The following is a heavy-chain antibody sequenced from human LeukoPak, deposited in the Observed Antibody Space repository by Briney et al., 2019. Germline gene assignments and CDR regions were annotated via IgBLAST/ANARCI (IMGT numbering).Heavy chain of an antibody. J-gene: IGHJ4*02. CDR2: IIPILDIA. V-gene: IGHV1-69*02. D-gene: IGHD1-1*01. CDR1: GGTFTIDT. CDR3: ATWSEERVDY. Sequence: SSVKVSCKASGGTFTIDTVTLVRQAPGQGLELVGRIIPILDIANYAQKFQGRVTITADKSTSTAYMELSSLRSEDTAVYYCATWSEERVDYWGQGTLVTVSS.